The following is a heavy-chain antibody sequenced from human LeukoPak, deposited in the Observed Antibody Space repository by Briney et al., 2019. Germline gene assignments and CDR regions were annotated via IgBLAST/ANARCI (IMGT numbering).Heavy chain of an antibody. V-gene: IGHV1-18*01. CDR3: ASCHCTNGVCYGECEYFQH. CDR2: ISAYNGNT. CDR1: GYTFTSYG. Sequence: ASVKVSCKASGYTFTSYGISWVRQAPGQGLEWMGWISAYNGNTNYAQKLQGGLTLTTDTSTSTAYMELRSLRSDDTAVYYCASCHCTNGVCYGECEYFQHWGQGTLVTVSS. J-gene: IGHJ1*01. D-gene: IGHD2-8*01.